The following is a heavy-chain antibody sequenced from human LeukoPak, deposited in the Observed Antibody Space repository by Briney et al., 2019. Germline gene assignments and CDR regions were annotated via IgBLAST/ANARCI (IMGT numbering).Heavy chain of an antibody. V-gene: IGHV4-4*07. CDR2: VYTSGIT. Sequence: SETLSLTCTVSGGSISRYYWSWIRQPAGKGLEWIGRVYTSGITNYNPSLKSRITMSVDTSKNQFSLKLTSVTAAATAVYYCARHNGFDRGYYYYMDVWGKGTTVTVSS. CDR1: GGSISRYY. CDR3: ARHNGFDRGYYYYMDV. J-gene: IGHJ6*03. D-gene: IGHD3-9*01.